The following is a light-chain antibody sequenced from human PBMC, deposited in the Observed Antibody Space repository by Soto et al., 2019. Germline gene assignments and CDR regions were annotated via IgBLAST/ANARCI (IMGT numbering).Light chain of an antibody. J-gene: IGKJ1*01. Sequence: EIVLTQSPGTLSLSPGERATLSCRASQSVSSSYLAWYQQKPGQAPRLLIYGAYSRATGIPDRFSGSGSATDFTLTISRLEPEDFAVYYCQQYGSSPKAWTFGQGTKVEIK. V-gene: IGKV3-20*01. CDR3: QQYGSSPKAWT. CDR1: QSVSSSY. CDR2: GAY.